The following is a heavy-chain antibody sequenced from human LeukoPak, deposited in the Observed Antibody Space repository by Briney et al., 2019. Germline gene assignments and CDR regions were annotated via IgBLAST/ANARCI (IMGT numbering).Heavy chain of an antibody. CDR3: AKDPSRYCSGGSCPYDY. D-gene: IGHD2-15*01. CDR2: ISSSSSYI. CDR1: GFTFSSYS. J-gene: IGHJ4*02. V-gene: IGHV3-21*04. Sequence: PGGSLRLSCAASGFTFSSYSMNWVRQAPGKGLEWVSSISSSSSYIYYADSVKGRFTISRDNSKNTLYLQMNSLRAEDTAVYYCAKDPSRYCSGGSCPYDYWGQGTLVTVSS.